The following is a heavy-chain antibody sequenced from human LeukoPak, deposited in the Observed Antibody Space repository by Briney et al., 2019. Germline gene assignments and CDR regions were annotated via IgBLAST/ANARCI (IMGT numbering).Heavy chain of an antibody. CDR3: ARGRDGEGAFDI. V-gene: IGHV1-69*04. J-gene: IGHJ3*02. CDR2: IIPILGIA. CDR1: GGTFSSYA. Sequence: RASVKVSCKASGGTFSSYAISWVRQAPGQGLEWMGRIIPILGIANYAQKFQGRVTITADKSTSTAYMELSSLRSEDTAVYYCARGRDGEGAFDIWGQGTMVTVSS. D-gene: IGHD5-24*01.